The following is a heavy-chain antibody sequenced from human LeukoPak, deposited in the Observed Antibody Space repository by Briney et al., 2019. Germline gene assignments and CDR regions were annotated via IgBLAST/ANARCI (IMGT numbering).Heavy chain of an antibody. J-gene: IGHJ4*02. CDR2: IYSGGST. Sequence: PGGSLRLSCAASGFTFSSNYMSWVRQAPGKGLEWVSVIYSGGSTYYADSVKGRFTISRDNSKNTLYLQMNSLRAKETAVYYCARVSVRAPEPHFYHWGQGTLVTVSS. CDR1: GFTFSSNY. D-gene: IGHD1-14*01. CDR3: ARVSVRAPEPHFYH. V-gene: IGHV3-66*01.